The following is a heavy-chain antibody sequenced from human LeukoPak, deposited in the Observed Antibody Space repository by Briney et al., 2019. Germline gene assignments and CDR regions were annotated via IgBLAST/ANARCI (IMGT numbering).Heavy chain of an antibody. CDR1: GDSISNYF. CDR2: MHNGVHT. D-gene: IGHD4/OR15-4a*01. Sequence: SETLSLTCTVPGDSISNYFWSWIGQPPGKGLEWIGYMHNGVHTNYNPSLKSRVTISGDTSKNQLSLKLTSVTAADTAVYYCAATSERDYGDTNLDFWGQGALVTVSS. CDR3: AATSERDYGDTNLDF. J-gene: IGHJ4*02. V-gene: IGHV4-59*01.